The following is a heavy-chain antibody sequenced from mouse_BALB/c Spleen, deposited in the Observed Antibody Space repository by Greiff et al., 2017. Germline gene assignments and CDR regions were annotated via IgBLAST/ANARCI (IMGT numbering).Heavy chain of an antibody. CDR1: GFTFSSYG. Sequence: EVQGVESGGGLVQPGGSLKLSCAASGFTFSSYGMSWVRQTPDKRLELVATINSNGGSTYYPDSVKGRFTISRDNAKNTLYLQMSSLKSEDTAMYYCARDSGPAWFAYWGQGTLVTVSA. CDR2: INSNGGST. J-gene: IGHJ3*01. CDR3: ARDSGPAWFAY. V-gene: IGHV5-6-3*01.